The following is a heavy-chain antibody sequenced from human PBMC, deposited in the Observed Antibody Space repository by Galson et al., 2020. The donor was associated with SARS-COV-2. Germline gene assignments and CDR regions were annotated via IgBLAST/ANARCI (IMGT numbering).Heavy chain of an antibody. CDR1: GFTFSSYA. Sequence: GESLKISCAASGFTFSSYAMSWVRQAPGKGLEWVSAISGGGGSTYYADSVKGRFTISRDNSKNTLYLQMNSLRADDTAVDYCAKAGTAGTWNYFDYWGQGTLVTGAS. J-gene: IGHJ4*02. CDR2: ISGGGGST. CDR3: AKAGTAGTWNYFDY. D-gene: IGHD6-13*01. V-gene: IGHV3-23*01.